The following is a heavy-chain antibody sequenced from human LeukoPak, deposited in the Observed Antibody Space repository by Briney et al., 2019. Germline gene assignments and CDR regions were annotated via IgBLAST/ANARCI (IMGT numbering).Heavy chain of an antibody. CDR3: ARERDDYALDY. D-gene: IGHD4/OR15-4a*01. CDR1: GYTFSSYY. Sequence: ASVTVSCTASGYTFSSYYMHWVRQAPGQGLEWMGLINPSGSITSYAQKFQGRVTMTRDTSTSTVYMELSSLRSEDTAVYYCARERDDYALDYWGREPWSPSPQ. J-gene: IGHJ4*02. CDR2: INPSGSIT. V-gene: IGHV1-46*01.